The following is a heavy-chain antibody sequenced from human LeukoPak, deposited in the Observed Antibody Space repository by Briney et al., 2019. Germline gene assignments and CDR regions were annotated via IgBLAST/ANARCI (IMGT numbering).Heavy chain of an antibody. CDR3: AMGDGGSFDY. CDR2: ISGSSSYI. J-gene: IGHJ4*02. V-gene: IGHV3-21*01. Sequence: GGSLRLSCAASGFTFSSYNMNWVRQAPGKGLEWVSSISGSSSYIFYADSVKGRFTISRDNAKNSLYLQMNSLRAEDTAVYYCAMGDGGSFDYWGQGTLVTVSS. CDR1: GFTFSSYN. D-gene: IGHD2-21*02.